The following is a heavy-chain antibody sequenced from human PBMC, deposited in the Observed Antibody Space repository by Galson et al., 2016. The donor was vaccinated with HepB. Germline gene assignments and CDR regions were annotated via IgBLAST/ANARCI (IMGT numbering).Heavy chain of an antibody. V-gene: IGHV3-23*01. Sequence: SLRLSCAASGFSFDRYSMAWVRQAPVRGLEWVSAIDSRGDKTYYADSVQGRFTISRDNAKNVLYLHMSGLSAEDSAIYHCTKGALFDILTDGSGLDCWGKGAQVAVSS. J-gene: IGHJ4*01. CDR2: IDSRGDKT. CDR3: TKGALFDILTDGSGLDC. D-gene: IGHD3-9*01. CDR1: GFSFDRYS.